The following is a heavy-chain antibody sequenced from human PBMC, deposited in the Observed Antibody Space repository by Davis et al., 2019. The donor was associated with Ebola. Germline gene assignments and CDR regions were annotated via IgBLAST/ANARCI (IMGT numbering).Heavy chain of an antibody. CDR2: TYYSSKWYN. Sequence: HSQTLSLTCAISGDSVSSGGWNWIRQSPPRGLEWLGRTYYSSKWYNDYAVSVKSRITINPDTSKNQFSLQLNSVTPEETALYYCARGWLRAGMDVWGEGTTVTVSS. V-gene: IGHV6-1*01. D-gene: IGHD5-18*01. CDR1: GDSVSSGG. CDR3: ARGWLRAGMDV. J-gene: IGHJ6*04.